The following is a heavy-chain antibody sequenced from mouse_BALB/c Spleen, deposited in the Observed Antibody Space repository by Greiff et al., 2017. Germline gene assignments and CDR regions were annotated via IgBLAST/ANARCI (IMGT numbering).Heavy chain of an antibody. Sequence: EVQLQESGGGLVKPGGSLKLSCAASGFTFSDYYMYWVRQTPEKRLEWVATISDGGSYTYYPDSVKGRFTISRDNAKNNLYLQMSSLKSEDTAMYYCARDRGLRRGGFAYWGQGTLVTVSA. CDR3: ARDRGLRRGGFAY. V-gene: IGHV5-4*02. CDR2: ISDGGSYT. CDR1: GFTFSDYY. J-gene: IGHJ3*01. D-gene: IGHD2-4*01.